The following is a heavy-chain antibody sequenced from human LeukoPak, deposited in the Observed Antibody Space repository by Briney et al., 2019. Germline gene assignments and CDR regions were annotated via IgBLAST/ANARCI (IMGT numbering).Heavy chain of an antibody. CDR1: GFTFSSYW. V-gene: IGHV3-7*05. Sequence: QPGRSLRLSCAAAGFTFSSYWMNWVRQAPGKGLEWVANIKQDGSEKYYVDSVKGRFTISRDNAKNSLYLQMNSLRAEDTAVYYCATSRTLDHWGQGTLVIVSS. CDR3: ATSRTLDH. J-gene: IGHJ4*02. CDR2: IKQDGSEK.